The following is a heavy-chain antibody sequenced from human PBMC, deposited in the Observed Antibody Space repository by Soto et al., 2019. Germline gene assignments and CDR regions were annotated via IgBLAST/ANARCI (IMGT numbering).Heavy chain of an antibody. V-gene: IGHV3-33*01. Sequence: GSLRLSCAASGFTFSSYGMHWVRQAPGKGLEWVAVIWYDGSNKYYADSVKGRFTISRDNSKNTLYLKMNRLRAEDTAVYYCARDESFGEPIRADYYYYGMDVWGQGTTVTVSS. CDR3: ARDESFGEPIRADYYYYGMDV. D-gene: IGHD3-10*01. CDR1: GFTFSSYG. CDR2: IWYDGSNK. J-gene: IGHJ6*02.